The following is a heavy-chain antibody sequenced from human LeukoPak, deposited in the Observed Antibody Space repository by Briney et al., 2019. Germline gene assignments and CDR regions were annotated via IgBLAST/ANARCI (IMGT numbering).Heavy chain of an antibody. V-gene: IGHV3-30*19. D-gene: IGHD6-19*01. CDR2: ISYDGSNK. J-gene: IGHJ4*02. Sequence: GGSLRLSCAASGFTFSSYDMHWVRQAPGKGLEWVAVISYDGSNKYYADSVKGRFTISRDNSKNTLYLQMNSLRAEDTAVYYCARDRLSGWYEYWGQGTLVTVSS. CDR1: GFTFSSYD. CDR3: ARDRLSGWYEY.